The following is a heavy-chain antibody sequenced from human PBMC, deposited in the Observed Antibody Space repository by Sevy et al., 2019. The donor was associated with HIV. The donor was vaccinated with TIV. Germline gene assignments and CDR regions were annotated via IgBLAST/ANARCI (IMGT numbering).Heavy chain of an antibody. J-gene: IGHJ4*02. CDR3: ARRYFDV. Sequence: GWSLRLSCAASGFTFHTYWMQWVRQAPGKGLEWVANIRQDGNEIYYADSVKGRFTISRDNAMQSLYLEMSNLRVEDSGIYYCARRYFDVWGQGTLVTVSS. CDR1: GFTFHTYW. CDR2: IRQDGNEI. V-gene: IGHV3-7*01.